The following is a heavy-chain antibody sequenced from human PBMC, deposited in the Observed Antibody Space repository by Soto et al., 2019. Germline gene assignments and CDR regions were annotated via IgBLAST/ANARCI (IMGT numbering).Heavy chain of an antibody. CDR1: GGSISSYD. Sequence: SETLSLTCTVSGGSISSYDWSWIRQPPGKGLEWIGYIYYSGSTNYNPSLKSRVTISVDTSKNQFSLKLRSVTAADTAVYYCARDEDSGYYYYDYRGQGTPVTVSS. CDR3: ARDEDSGYYYYDY. J-gene: IGHJ4*02. CDR2: IYYSGST. D-gene: IGHD3-22*01. V-gene: IGHV4-59*01.